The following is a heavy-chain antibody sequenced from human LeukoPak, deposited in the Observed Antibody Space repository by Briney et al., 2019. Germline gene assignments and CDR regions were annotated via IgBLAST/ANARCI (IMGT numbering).Heavy chain of an antibody. CDR1: GFTVSSNY. J-gene: IGHJ4*02. CDR2: IYYTGTT. Sequence: PGGSLRLSCAASGFTVSSNYMSWIRQPPGKGLEWIGYIYYTGTTNYNPSLKSRVTISVDTSKNQFSLRLSSVTAADTAVYYCASKSSDHGELRFDYWGQGTLVTVSS. V-gene: IGHV4-59*02. D-gene: IGHD4-17*01. CDR3: ASKSSDHGELRFDY.